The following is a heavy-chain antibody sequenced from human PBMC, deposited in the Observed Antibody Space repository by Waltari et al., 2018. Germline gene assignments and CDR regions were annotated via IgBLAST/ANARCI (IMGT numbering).Heavy chain of an antibody. D-gene: IGHD6-25*01. CDR2: VNSAGNS. CDR3: VREAYLAAGFDF. J-gene: IGHJ4*02. Sequence: EVQLVETEGGFIQPGGSLRVSCAASGFVVSGNFMHWVRQAPGKGLEWVSLVNSAGNSFYADAVKGRFTISRDTSKNTLYLQMNSLRVEDTAMYYCVREAYLAAGFDFWGQGTPVTVSS. V-gene: IGHV3-53*02. CDR1: GFVVSGNF.